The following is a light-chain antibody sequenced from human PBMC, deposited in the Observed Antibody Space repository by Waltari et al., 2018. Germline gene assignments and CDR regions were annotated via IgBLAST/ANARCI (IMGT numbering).Light chain of an antibody. Sequence: EIVLTQSPGTLSLSPGERATVSCRASQSISKYLAWYRLKPGQAPRLLIYDASKMATGIPDRFSASGSGTDFSLTISRLEPEDFAVYYCQHYVRLPVTFGQGTKVEIK. CDR3: QHYVRLPVT. J-gene: IGKJ1*01. V-gene: IGKV3-20*01. CDR2: DAS. CDR1: QSISKY.